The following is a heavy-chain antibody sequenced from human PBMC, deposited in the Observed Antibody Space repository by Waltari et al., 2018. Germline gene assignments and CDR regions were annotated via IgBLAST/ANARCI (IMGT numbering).Heavy chain of an antibody. J-gene: IGHJ6*03. CDR1: GFTFSSYS. D-gene: IGHD5-12*01. CDR2: ISSSSSTI. CDR3: ARVPYSGYSEENYYYYYMDV. Sequence: EVQLVESGGGLVQPGGSLRLSCAASGFTFSSYSMNWVRHAPGKGLEWVSYISSSSSTIYYADSVKGRFTISRDNAKNSLYLQMNSLRAEDTAVYYCARVPYSGYSEENYYYYYMDVWGKGTTVTVSS. V-gene: IGHV3-48*04.